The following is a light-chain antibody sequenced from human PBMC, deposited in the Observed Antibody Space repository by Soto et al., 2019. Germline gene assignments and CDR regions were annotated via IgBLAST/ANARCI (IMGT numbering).Light chain of an antibody. CDR3: QQYGSSPPFT. CDR1: QSVSSSY. Sequence: EIVLTQSPGTLSLSPGERATLSCRASQSVSSSYLAGYQQKPGQAPRLLIYGASTRATGIPDRFSGSGSGTDFTLSISRLEPEAFAVYYCQQYGSSPPFTCGPGTKVDIK. V-gene: IGKV3-20*01. CDR2: GAS. J-gene: IGKJ3*01.